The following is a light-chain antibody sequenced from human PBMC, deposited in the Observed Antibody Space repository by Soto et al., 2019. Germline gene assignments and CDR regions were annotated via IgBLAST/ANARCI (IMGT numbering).Light chain of an antibody. CDR1: QSVSTNQ. Sequence: EIVLTQSPGTLSLSPGERATLSCRASQSVSTNQLAWYQQKPGQAPRLLIYGASSRATGIADRFSGSGSGTDFTLTISRLEPEDFAVYYCQHRSNWPPELTFGGGTKVDIK. CDR2: GAS. J-gene: IGKJ4*01. CDR3: QHRSNWPPELT. V-gene: IGKV3D-20*02.